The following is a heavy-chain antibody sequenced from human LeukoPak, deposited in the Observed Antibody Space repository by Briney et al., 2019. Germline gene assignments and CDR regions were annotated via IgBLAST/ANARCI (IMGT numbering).Heavy chain of an antibody. D-gene: IGHD2-2*01. CDR2: ISYDGSNK. CDR3: AKEGPTALGVPAHYGMDV. V-gene: IGHV3-30*18. CDR1: GFIFSSYG. J-gene: IGHJ6*04. Sequence: GGSLRLSCAASGFIFSSYGMHWVRQAPGKGLEWVAVISYDGSNKYYADSVKGRFTISRDNSKNTLYLQMNSLRAEDTAVYYCAKEGPTALGVPAHYGMDVWGKGTTVTVSS.